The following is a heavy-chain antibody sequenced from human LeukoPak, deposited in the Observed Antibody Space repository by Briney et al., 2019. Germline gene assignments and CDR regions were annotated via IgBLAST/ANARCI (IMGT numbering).Heavy chain of an antibody. V-gene: IGHV4-59*01. CDR3: VRTNPWDLTYYFDY. Sequence: SETLSLTCTVSGGSISSYYWSWIRQPPGKGLEWIGYIYYSGSTNYNPSLKSRVTISVDTSKNQFSLKLSSVTAADTAVYYCVRTNPWDLTYYFDYWGQGTLVTVSS. CDR2: IYYSGST. CDR1: GGSISSYY. D-gene: IGHD1-14*01. J-gene: IGHJ4*02.